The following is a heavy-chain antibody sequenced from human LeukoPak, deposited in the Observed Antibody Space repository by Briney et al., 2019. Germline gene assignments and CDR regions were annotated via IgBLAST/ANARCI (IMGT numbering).Heavy chain of an antibody. Sequence: GFLRLSCAASGFTFSDYYMSWIRQAPGKGLEWVSYISSSGSTIYYADSVKGRFTISRDNAKNSLYLQMNSLRAEDTAVYYCARLAVAGTYFDYWGQGTPVTVSS. J-gene: IGHJ4*02. CDR2: ISSSGSTI. V-gene: IGHV3-11*01. CDR1: GFTFSDYY. D-gene: IGHD6-19*01. CDR3: ARLAVAGTYFDY.